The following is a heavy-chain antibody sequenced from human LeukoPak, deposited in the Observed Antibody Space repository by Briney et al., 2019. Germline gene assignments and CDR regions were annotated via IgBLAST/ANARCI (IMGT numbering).Heavy chain of an antibody. J-gene: IGHJ4*02. Sequence: TGGSLRLSCAASGFTFSSYWMHWVRQAPGKGLVWVSRIAGDGSTVYADSVKGRFTISRDNAKDTVYLQMNSLRVEDTAVYYCIGSGGWPGYWGQGTLVTVSS. D-gene: IGHD1-26*01. CDR3: IGSGGWPGY. CDR1: GFTFSSYW. CDR2: IAGDGST. V-gene: IGHV3-74*01.